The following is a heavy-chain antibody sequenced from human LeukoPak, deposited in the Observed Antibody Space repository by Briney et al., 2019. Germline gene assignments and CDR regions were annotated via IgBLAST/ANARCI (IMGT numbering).Heavy chain of an antibody. D-gene: IGHD1-26*01. CDR3: VRDRGTYRPIDY. V-gene: IGHV3-48*04. J-gene: IGHJ4*02. Sequence: GGSLRLSCAVSGFKFSSYSMNWVRQAPGKGLEWVSYISSGGGTLYYADSVKGRFTISRDNAQNSLYLQMNSLRAEDTAIYYCVRDRGTYRPIDYWGQGTLVTVSS. CDR2: ISSGGGTL. CDR1: GFKFSSYS.